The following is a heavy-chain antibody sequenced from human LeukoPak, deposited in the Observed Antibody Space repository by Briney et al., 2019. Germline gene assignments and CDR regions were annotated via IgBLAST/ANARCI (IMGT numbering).Heavy chain of an antibody. CDR3: ARWLGYCSSTSCSYFDY. V-gene: IGHV4-31*03. CDR1: GGSISSGGYY. J-gene: IGHJ4*02. D-gene: IGHD2-2*01. Sequence: SQTLSLTCTVSGGSISSGGYYWSWIRQRPGKGLEWIGYIYYSGSTYYNPSLKSRVTISVDTSKNQFSLKLSSVTAADTAVYYCARWLGYCSSTSCSYFDYWGQGTLVTVSS. CDR2: IYYSGST.